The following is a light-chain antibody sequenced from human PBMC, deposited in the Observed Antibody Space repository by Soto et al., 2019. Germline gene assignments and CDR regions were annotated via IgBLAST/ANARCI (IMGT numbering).Light chain of an antibody. CDR3: QQYNNWPPWT. Sequence: XIVMTQSPATLSVSPGERVTLSCRASQSVSVDLAWYQQRPGQAPRLLIYGASTRATGIPVRFSGSGSGTEFSLTISSLKSEDFAFYYCQQYNNWPPWTFGQGTKVDIK. CDR2: GAS. J-gene: IGKJ1*01. CDR1: QSVSVD. V-gene: IGKV3-15*01.